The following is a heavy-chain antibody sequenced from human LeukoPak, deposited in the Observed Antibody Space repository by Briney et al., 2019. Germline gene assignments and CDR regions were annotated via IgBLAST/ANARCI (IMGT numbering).Heavy chain of an antibody. CDR3: ARGRRTFQMVRGVISY. Sequence: SETLSLTCTVSGGSISNYYWSWIRQPPGKGLEWIGYIYYSGSTNYNPSLKSRVTISVDTSKNQFSLKLSSVTAADTAVYYCARGRRTFQMVRGVISYWGQGTLVTVSS. CDR1: GGSISNYY. D-gene: IGHD3-10*01. V-gene: IGHV4-59*01. CDR2: IYYSGST. J-gene: IGHJ4*02.